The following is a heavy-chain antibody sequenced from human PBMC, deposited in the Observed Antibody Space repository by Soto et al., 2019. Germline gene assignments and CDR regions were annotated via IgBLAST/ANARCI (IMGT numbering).Heavy chain of an antibody. CDR1: GFTFSSFE. Sequence: VGSLRFSCVGSGFTFSSFEMNWVRQTPVKVLEWLSYIGSSGETIYYADSVKGRFTISRDNAKSSLFLQMNGLRDEDTGIYYCARDSRGGAARRPTFYYWGRGTLVTVS. D-gene: IGHD6-6*01. CDR2: IGSSGETI. V-gene: IGHV3-48*03. J-gene: IGHJ4*02. CDR3: ARDSRGGAARRPTFYY.